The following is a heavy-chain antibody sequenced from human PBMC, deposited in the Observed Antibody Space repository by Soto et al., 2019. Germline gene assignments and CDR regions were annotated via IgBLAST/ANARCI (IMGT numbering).Heavy chain of an antibody. CDR1: GFTFSSYW. V-gene: IGHV3-74*01. Sequence: EVQLVESGGGLVQPGGSLRLSCAASGFTFSSYWMHWVRQAPGKGLVWVSRINSDGSSTSYADSVKGRFTSSRDNAKNTLYLQMNSLRAEDTAVYYCARAHVHSQLDFDYWGQGTLVTVSS. J-gene: IGHJ4*02. D-gene: IGHD5-18*01. CDR2: INSDGSST. CDR3: ARAHVHSQLDFDY.